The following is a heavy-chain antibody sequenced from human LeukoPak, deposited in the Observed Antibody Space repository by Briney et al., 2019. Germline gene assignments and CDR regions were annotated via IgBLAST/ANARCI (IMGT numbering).Heavy chain of an antibody. V-gene: IGHV3-11*04. CDR3: ARDPRNVGLAP. CDR1: GFTFSDYY. CDR2: ISSSGSTI. J-gene: IGHJ5*02. Sequence: GGSLRLSCAASGFTFSDYYMSWIRQAPGKGLEWVSYISSSGSTIYYADSVKGRFTMSRDNVKNTLYLQMNSLRVEDTAVYYCARDPRNVGLAPWGQGTLVTVSS. D-gene: IGHD2-15*01.